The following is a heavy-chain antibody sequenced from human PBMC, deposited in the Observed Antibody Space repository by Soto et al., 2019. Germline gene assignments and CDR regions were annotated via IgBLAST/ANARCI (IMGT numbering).Heavy chain of an antibody. D-gene: IGHD6-19*01. J-gene: IGHJ6*02. CDR2: ISGSGGST. Sequence: GGSLRLSCAASGFTFSSYGMYWVRQAPGKGLEWVSAISGSGGSTYYADSVKGRFTISRDNSKNTLYLQMNSLRAEDTAVYYCSLAVAGTFDYYYGMDVWGQGTTVTVSS. CDR1: GFTFSSYG. V-gene: IGHV3-23*01. CDR3: SLAVAGTFDYYYGMDV.